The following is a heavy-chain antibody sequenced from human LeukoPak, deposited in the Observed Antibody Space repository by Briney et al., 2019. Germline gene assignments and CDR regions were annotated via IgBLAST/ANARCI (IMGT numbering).Heavy chain of an antibody. CDR2: IYTSGST. V-gene: IGHV4-61*02. D-gene: IGHD1-26*01. CDR3: ARDGVGATWDHYYYMDV. Sequence: SQTLSLTCTVSGGSISSGSYYWSWIRQPAGKGLEWIGRIYTSGSTNYNPSLKSRVTISVDTSKNQFSLKLSSVTAADTAVYYCARDGVGATWDHYYYMDVWGKGTTVTVSS. J-gene: IGHJ6*03. CDR1: GGSISSGSYY.